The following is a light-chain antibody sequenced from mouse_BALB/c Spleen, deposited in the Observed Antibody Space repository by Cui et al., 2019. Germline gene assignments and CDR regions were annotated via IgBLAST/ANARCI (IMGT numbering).Light chain of an antibody. CDR3: VQYAQFPYT. V-gene: IGKV14-100*01. Sequence: DILMTQSPSSMFVSLGDTVSITCHASQGISSNIGWLQQKPGKSFKGLIYHGTNLEDGVPSRFSGSGSVADYSLTISSLESEDFADYYCVQYAQFPYTFGGGTKLEIK. J-gene: IGKJ2*01. CDR2: HGT. CDR1: QGISSN.